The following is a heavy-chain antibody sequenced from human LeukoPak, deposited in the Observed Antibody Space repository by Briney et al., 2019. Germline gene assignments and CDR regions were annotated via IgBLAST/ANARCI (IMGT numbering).Heavy chain of an antibody. CDR3: ARDWSRITMIVVEGYDAFDI. V-gene: IGHV3-48*04. CDR1: GFTFSTYS. CDR2: ISSSGSTI. J-gene: IGHJ3*02. D-gene: IGHD3-22*01. Sequence: QSGGSLRLPCAASGFTFSTYSMKWVRQAPGKGLEWVSYISSSGSTIYYADSVKGRFTISRDNAKNSLYLQMNSLRADDTAVYYCARDWSRITMIVVEGYDAFDIWGQGTMVTVSS.